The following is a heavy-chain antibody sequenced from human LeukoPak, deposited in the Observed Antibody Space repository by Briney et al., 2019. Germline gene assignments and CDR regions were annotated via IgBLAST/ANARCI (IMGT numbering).Heavy chain of an antibody. J-gene: IGHJ6*03. V-gene: IGHV3-66*01. CDR2: IYSGGST. CDR3: AKGLKTAVGPYMGYHYYMDV. CDR1: GFTVSSNY. D-gene: IGHD5-18*01. Sequence: PGGSLRLSCAASGFTVSSNYMSWVRQAPGKGLEWVSVIYSGGSTYYADSVKGRFTISRDNSKNTLYLQMNSLRAEDTALYYCAKGLKTAVGPYMGYHYYMDVWGKGTTVTVSS.